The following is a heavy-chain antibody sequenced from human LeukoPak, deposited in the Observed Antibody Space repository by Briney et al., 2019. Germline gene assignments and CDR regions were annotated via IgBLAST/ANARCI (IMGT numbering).Heavy chain of an antibody. V-gene: IGHV1-18*01. CDR1: GYTFTSYG. CDR2: SSAYNGNT. CDR3: ARDGNWGSLRGAFDI. D-gene: IGHD7-27*01. J-gene: IGHJ3*02. Sequence: GASVKVSCKASGYTFTSYGISWVRQAPGQGLEWMGWSSAYNGNTNYVQKLQGRVTMTTDTSTSIAYMELRSLTSDDTAVYYCARDGNWGSLRGAFDIWGQGTMVTVSS.